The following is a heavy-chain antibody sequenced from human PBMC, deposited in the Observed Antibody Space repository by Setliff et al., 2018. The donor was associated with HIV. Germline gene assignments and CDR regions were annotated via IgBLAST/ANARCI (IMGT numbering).Heavy chain of an antibody. J-gene: IGHJ6*03. CDR3: ARVSYYGSFSYNYYMDV. V-gene: IGHV4-59*11. Sequence: ETLSLTCTVSGGSISSQYWSWIRQPPGKGLEWIGHISYSGIPNYNPPLRGRVTISVDTSNNQFSLKLSSVTAADTAVYYCARVSYYGSFSYNYYMDVWGKGTTVTVS. CDR1: GGSISSQY. CDR2: ISYSGIP. D-gene: IGHD3-10*01.